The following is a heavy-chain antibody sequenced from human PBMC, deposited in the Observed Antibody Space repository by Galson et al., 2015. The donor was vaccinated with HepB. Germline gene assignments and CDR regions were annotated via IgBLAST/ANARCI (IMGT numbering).Heavy chain of an antibody. D-gene: IGHD3-16*01. V-gene: IGHV3-30*18. CDR2: ISYDGSNK. J-gene: IGHJ3*02. CDR3: AKDLPGGTEGAFDI. CDR1: GFTFSSYG. Sequence: SLRLSCAASGFTFSSYGMHWVRQAPGKGLEWVAVISYDGSNKYYADSVKGRFTISRDNSKNTLYLQMNSLRAEDTAVYYCAKDLPGGTEGAFDIWGQGTMVTVSS.